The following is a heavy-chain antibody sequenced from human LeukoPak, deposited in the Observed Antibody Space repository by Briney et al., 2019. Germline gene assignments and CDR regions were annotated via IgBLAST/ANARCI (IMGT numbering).Heavy chain of an antibody. Sequence: PSETLSLTCTVSGGSISSGGYYWSWIRQHPGKGLEWIGYIYYSGSTYYNPSLKSRVTISVDKSKNQFSLKLSSVTAADTAVYYCASARYGSGSYEDYWGQGTLVTVSS. J-gene: IGHJ4*02. CDR1: GGSISSGGYY. D-gene: IGHD3-10*01. CDR2: IYYSGST. CDR3: ASARYGSGSYEDY. V-gene: IGHV4-31*03.